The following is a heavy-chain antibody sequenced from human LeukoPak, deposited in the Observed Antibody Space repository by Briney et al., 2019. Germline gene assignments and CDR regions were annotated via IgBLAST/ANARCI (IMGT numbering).Heavy chain of an antibody. Sequence: GGSLRLSCADSGFTVGSNYMSWVRQAPGKGLEWVSVIYSGGGTDYADSVKGRFTISRDNSKNTLYLQMNSLRAEDTAVYYCARAVGVTAIHNAFDIWGQGTMVTVSS. CDR1: GFTVGSNY. CDR3: ARAVGVTAIHNAFDI. D-gene: IGHD2-21*02. CDR2: IYSGGGT. V-gene: IGHV3-66*02. J-gene: IGHJ3*02.